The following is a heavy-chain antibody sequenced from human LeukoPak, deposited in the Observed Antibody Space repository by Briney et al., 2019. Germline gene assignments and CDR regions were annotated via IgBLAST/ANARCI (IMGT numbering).Heavy chain of an antibody. CDR2: INHSGST. CDR3: ARLGGYGHPAWFDP. Sequence: ASETLSLTCAVYGGSFSGYYWSWIRQPPGKGLEWIGEINHSGSTNYNPSLKSRVTISVDKSKNQFSLKLSSVTAADTAVYYCARLGGYGHPAWFDPWGQGTLVTVSS. D-gene: IGHD5-12*01. J-gene: IGHJ5*02. CDR1: GGSFSGYY. V-gene: IGHV4-34*01.